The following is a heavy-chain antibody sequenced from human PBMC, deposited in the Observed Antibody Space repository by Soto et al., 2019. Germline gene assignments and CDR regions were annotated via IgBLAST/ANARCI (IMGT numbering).Heavy chain of an antibody. CDR2: IKSKTDGGTT. Sequence: GGSLRLSCAASGFTFSNAWMSWVRQAPGKGLEWVGRIKSKTDGGTTDYAAPVKGRFTISRDDSKNTLYLQMNSLKTEDTAVYYCTTDMTNPYVFWSGYYAYFDYWVQGILVSVSS. D-gene: IGHD3-3*01. J-gene: IGHJ4*02. CDR3: TTDMTNPYVFWSGYYAYFDY. V-gene: IGHV3-15*01. CDR1: GFTFSNAW.